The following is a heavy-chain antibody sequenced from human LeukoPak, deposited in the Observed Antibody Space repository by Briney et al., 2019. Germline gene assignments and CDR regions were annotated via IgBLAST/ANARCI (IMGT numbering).Heavy chain of an antibody. CDR1: GYSFTSYW. V-gene: IGHV5-51*01. CDR2: IYPGDSDT. CDR3: ARQTRDGYRHFDY. J-gene: IGHJ4*02. D-gene: IGHD5-24*01. Sequence: GESLKISCKGSGYSFTSYWIGWVRQMPGKGREWMGIIYPGDSDTRYRPSFQGQVTISADKSISTAYLQWSSLKASDTAIYYCARQTRDGYRHFDYWGQGSLVTVSS.